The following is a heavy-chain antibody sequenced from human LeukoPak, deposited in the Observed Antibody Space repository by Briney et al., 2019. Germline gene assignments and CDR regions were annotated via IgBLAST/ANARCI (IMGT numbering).Heavy chain of an antibody. CDR3: ARGGSYYDSSGFSI. Sequence: GESLRLSCAASGFTFSSYEMNWVRQAPGKGLEWVSYISSSGSTIYYADSVKGRFTISRENAKNSLYLQMNSLRAGDTAVYYCARGGSYYDSSGFSIWGQGTLVTVSS. J-gene: IGHJ4*02. V-gene: IGHV3-48*03. D-gene: IGHD3-22*01. CDR1: GFTFSSYE. CDR2: ISSSGSTI.